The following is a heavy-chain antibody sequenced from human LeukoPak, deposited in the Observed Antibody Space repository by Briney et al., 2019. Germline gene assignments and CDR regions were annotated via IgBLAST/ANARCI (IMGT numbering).Heavy chain of an antibody. CDR1: GYTFTSYY. D-gene: IGHD1-26*01. CDR3: ARCHSGSYDCMWY. Sequence: ASVKVSCKASGYTFTSYYMHWVRQAPGQGLGWMGIINPSGGSTSYAQKFQGRVTMTRDMSTSTVYMELSSPRSEDTAVYYCARCHSGSYDCMWYWGQGTLVTVSS. V-gene: IGHV1-46*01. CDR2: INPSGGST. J-gene: IGHJ4*02.